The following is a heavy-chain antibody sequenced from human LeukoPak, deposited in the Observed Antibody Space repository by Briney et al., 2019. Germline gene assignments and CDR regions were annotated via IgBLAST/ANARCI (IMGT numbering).Heavy chain of an antibody. CDR1: GGSISSGDYY. CDR2: IYYSGST. CDR3: ARDYYDSSGPSSY. D-gene: IGHD3-22*01. J-gene: IGHJ4*02. Sequence: SETLSLTCTVSGGSISSGDYYWSWIRQPPGKGLEWIGYIYYSGSTYYNPSLKSRVTISVDTSKNQFSLKLSSVTAADTVVYYCARDYYDSSGPSSYWGQGTLVTVSS. V-gene: IGHV4-30-4*08.